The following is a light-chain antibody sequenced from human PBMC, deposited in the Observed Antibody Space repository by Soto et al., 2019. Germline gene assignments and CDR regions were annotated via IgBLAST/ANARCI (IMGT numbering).Light chain of an antibody. Sequence: ELVMTQSPATLSVSPGERATLSCRASQSVSSNLAWYQQKPGQAPRLLMYGASTRATDIPARFSGSGSGTEFTLTISSLQSEDFAVYYCQQYNNWPPWTFGQGTKVDI. CDR2: GAS. CDR3: QQYNNWPPWT. J-gene: IGKJ1*01. CDR1: QSVSSN. V-gene: IGKV3-15*01.